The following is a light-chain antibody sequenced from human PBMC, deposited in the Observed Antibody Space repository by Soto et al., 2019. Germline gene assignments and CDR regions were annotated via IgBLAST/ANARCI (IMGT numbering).Light chain of an antibody. CDR1: QSISTF. CDR2: AAS. CDR3: QQANSFPLT. V-gene: IGKV1-39*01. J-gene: IGKJ5*01. Sequence: DIQMTQSPSSLSASVGDRVTITCRASQSISTFLNWYQQKPGKAPNLLIYAASGLQSGVPSRFSGSGSGTDFTLTISSLQPEDFATYYCQQANSFPLTFGQGTRLEIK.